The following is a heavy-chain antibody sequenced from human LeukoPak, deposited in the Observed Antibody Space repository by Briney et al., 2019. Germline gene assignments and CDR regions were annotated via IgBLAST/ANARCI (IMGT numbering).Heavy chain of an antibody. CDR2: IYYSGST. Sequence: SETLSLTCTVSGGSISSHYWSWIRQPPGKGLEWIGYIYYSGSTNYNPSLKSRVTISVDTSKNQFSLKLSSVTAADTAVYYCARAITGTTGLWFDPWGQGTLVAVSS. CDR3: ARAITGTTGLWFDP. J-gene: IGHJ5*02. D-gene: IGHD1-7*01. CDR1: GGSISSHY. V-gene: IGHV4-59*11.